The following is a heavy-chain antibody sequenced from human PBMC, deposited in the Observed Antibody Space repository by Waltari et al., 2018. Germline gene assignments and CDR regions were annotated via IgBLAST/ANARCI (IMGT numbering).Heavy chain of an antibody. J-gene: IGHJ4*02. CDR2: ISYDGSNK. CDR3: AREENYGDY. V-gene: IGHV3-30-3*01. CDR1: GFTFSSYA. Sequence: QVQLVESGGGVVQPGRSLRLSCAASGFTFSSYAMHWVRQAPGKGLEWVAVISYDGSNKYYADSVKGRFTISRDNSKNTLYLQMNSLRAEDTAVYYCAREENYGDYWGQGTLVTVSS.